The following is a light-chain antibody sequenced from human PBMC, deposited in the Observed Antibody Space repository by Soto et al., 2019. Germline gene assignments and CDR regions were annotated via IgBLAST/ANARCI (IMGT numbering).Light chain of an antibody. Sequence: QTVVTQEPSFSVSPGATVTLTCGLSSGSVSTNNYPSWYQQTQGQAPRTLIYSTYTRSSGVPDRFSASILGNKAALTITGAQADDESDYYCVLYMGSGIWVFGGGTKVTVL. CDR3: VLYMGSGIWV. CDR2: STY. CDR1: SGSVSTNNY. V-gene: IGLV8-61*01. J-gene: IGLJ3*02.